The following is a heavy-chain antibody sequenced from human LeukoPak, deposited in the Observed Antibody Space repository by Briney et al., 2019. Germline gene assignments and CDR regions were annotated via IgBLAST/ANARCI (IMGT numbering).Heavy chain of an antibody. CDR1: GFTFSSSS. J-gene: IGHJ4*02. D-gene: IGHD5-24*01. CDR2: ISSGRSYI. V-gene: IGHV3-21*01. Sequence: GGSLRRSCAASGFTFSSSSMNWVRQAPGKGLEWVSSISSGRSYIYYADSVKGRFTISRDNAKNSLYLQMNRLRAEDTAVYYCARWLQSQFDSWGQGTLVTVSS. CDR3: ARWLQSQFDS.